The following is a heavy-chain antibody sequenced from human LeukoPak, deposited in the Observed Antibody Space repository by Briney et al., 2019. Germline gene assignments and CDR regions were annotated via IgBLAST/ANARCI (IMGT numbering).Heavy chain of an antibody. D-gene: IGHD3-10*01. CDR2: INSDGRST. J-gene: IGHJ4*01. CDR3: VRDQYYGSWSYEY. V-gene: IGHV3-74*01. CDR1: GFTFSSYW. Sequence: RGSLSLSCAASGFTFSSYWMHWVRQAPGKGLVWVSRINSDGRSTSYADFVKGRFTISRDNAKNTVFLQLNSLRAEDTAVYYCVRDQYYGSWSYEYWG.